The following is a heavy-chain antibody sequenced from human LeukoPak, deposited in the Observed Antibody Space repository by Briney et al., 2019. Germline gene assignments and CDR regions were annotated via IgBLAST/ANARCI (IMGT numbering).Heavy chain of an antibody. CDR1: GFTFSSYW. J-gene: IGHJ4*02. D-gene: IGHD3-22*01. CDR3: AKDPTHYYDSSGYTYYFDY. Sequence: GGSLRLSCAASGFTFSSYWMSWVRQAPGKGLEWVANIKQDGSEKYYVDSVKGRFTISRDNAKNSLYLQMNSLRAEDTAVYYCAKDPTHYYDSSGYTYYFDYWGQGTLVTVSS. V-gene: IGHV3-7*01. CDR2: IKQDGSEK.